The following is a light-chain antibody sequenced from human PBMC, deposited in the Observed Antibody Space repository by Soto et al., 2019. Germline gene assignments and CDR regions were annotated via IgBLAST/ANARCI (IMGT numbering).Light chain of an antibody. CDR3: LLDFNYPFT. CDR1: PGIRND. J-gene: IGKJ2*01. Sequence: AIQMTQSPSSLSASVGDRVTTTCGASPGIRNDLGWYQQKPGKAPNLLIFPPFGMQRGAPSRPSGSGSGTGFTLTISSLQLEPFTTFYRLLDFNYPFTLGQGSKVDIK. V-gene: IGKV1-6*01. CDR2: PPF.